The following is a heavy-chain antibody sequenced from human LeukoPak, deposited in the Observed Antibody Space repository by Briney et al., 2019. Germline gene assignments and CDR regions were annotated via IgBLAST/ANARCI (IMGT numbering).Heavy chain of an antibody. CDR2: IYYSGST. CDR3: ARHLPGVVVTAIDPFDY. CDR1: GGSISSSSYY. Sequence: SSETLSLTCTVSGGSISSSSYYWGWIRQPPGKGLEWIGSIYYSGSTYYNPSLKSRVTISVDTSKNQFSLKLSSVTAADTAVYYCARHLPGVVVTAIDPFDYWGQGTLVTVSS. V-gene: IGHV4-39*01. D-gene: IGHD2-21*02. J-gene: IGHJ4*02.